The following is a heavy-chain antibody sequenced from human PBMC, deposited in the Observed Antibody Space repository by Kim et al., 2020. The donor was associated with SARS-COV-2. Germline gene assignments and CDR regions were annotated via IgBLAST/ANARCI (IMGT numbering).Heavy chain of an antibody. CDR3: ARGLTRIQLDSAFAI. D-gene: IGHD5-18*01. CDR1: GYTFVGKY. Sequence: ASVKVSCKASGYTFVGKYMHWVRQAPGQGLEWMGRFNPNSGGTNFAQKFQGRVTMTRDTSISTAYMELSSLRSDDTAVYYCARGLTRIQLDSAFAIWGQGTMVTVSS. CDR2: FNPNSGGT. J-gene: IGHJ3*02. V-gene: IGHV1-2*06.